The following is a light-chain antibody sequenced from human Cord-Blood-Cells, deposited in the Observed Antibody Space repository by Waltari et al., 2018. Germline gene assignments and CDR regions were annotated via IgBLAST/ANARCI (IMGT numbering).Light chain of an antibody. V-gene: IGLV1-51*02. CDR1: SSNIGNNY. J-gene: IGLJ3*02. Sequence: QSVLTQPPSVSAAPGQKVTISCSGSSSNIGNNYVTWSPQLPGTAPKLLIYENNKRPTEIPDRFSGSKSGTSATLGITGLQTGDEADDYCGTWDSSLSAWVFGGGTKLTVL. CDR3: GTWDSSLSAWV. CDR2: ENN.